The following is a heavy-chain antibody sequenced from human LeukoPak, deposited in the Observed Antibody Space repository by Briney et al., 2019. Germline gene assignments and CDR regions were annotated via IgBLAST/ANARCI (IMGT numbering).Heavy chain of an antibody. Sequence: PGGSLRLSCAASGFTFSDYYMSWIRQAPGKGLEWVSYISSSGSTIYYADSVKGRFTISRDNAKNSLYLQMNSLRAEDTAVYYCARALGAAGALHDYYYYMDVWGKGTTVTVSS. CDR2: ISSSGSTI. D-gene: IGHD6-13*01. CDR3: ARALGAAGALHDYYYYMDV. V-gene: IGHV3-11*04. J-gene: IGHJ6*03. CDR1: GFTFSDYY.